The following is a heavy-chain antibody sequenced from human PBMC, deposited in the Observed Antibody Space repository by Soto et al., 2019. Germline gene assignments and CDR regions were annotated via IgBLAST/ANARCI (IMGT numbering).Heavy chain of an antibody. J-gene: IGHJ6*02. CDR3: ARAVAVAGTGPYYYYGMDV. V-gene: IGHV1-69*13. Sequence: SVKVSCKASGGTFSSYAISWVRQAPGQGLEWMGEIIPIFGTANYAQKFQGRVTITADESTSTAYMELSGLRSEDTAVYYCARAVAVAGTGPYYYYGMDVWGQGTTVTVSS. CDR2: IIPIFGTA. CDR1: GGTFSSYA. D-gene: IGHD6-19*01.